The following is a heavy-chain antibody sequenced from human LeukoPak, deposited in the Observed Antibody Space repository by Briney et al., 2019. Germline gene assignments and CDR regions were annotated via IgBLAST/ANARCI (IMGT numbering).Heavy chain of an antibody. J-gene: IGHJ4*02. Sequence: GGSLRLSCAASGFTFSSNYMSWVRQAPGKGLEWVSVYSGGRTYYADSVKGRFTISRDNSKNTLDLQMNSLRAEDTAMYYCARVQGAHGIDYWGQGTLVTVSS. CDR2: YSGGRT. V-gene: IGHV3-53*01. D-gene: IGHD4/OR15-4a*01. CDR3: ARVQGAHGIDY. CDR1: GFTFSSNY.